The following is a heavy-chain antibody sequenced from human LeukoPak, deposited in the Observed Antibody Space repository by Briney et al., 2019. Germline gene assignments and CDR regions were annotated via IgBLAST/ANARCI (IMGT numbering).Heavy chain of an antibody. CDR3: ASGPVGAEDY. CDR1: GGSFSGYY. CDR2: INHSGST. V-gene: IGHV4-34*01. D-gene: IGHD1-26*01. Sequence: PSETLSLTCAVYGGSFSGYYWSWIRQPPGKGLEWIGEINHSGSTNYNPSLKSRVTISVDTSKNQFFLKLSSVTAADTAVYYCASGPVGAEDYWGQGTLVTVSS. J-gene: IGHJ4*02.